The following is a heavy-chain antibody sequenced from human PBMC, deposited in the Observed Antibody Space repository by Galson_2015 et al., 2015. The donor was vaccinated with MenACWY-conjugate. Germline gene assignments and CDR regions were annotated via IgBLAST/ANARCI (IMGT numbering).Heavy chain of an antibody. CDR3: ARVGYCGSPTCYLAFFDY. Sequence: SVKVSCKASGYTFSSYHMHWVRQAPGQGLEWMGIINPSGGGTSSAQKFQGRVTMTRDTSTSTVYMELSSLRSEDTAVYYCARVGYCGSPTCYLAFFDYWGQGTLVTVSS. CDR2: INPSGGGT. D-gene: IGHD2-2*01. J-gene: IGHJ4*02. CDR1: GYTFSSYH. V-gene: IGHV1-46*01.